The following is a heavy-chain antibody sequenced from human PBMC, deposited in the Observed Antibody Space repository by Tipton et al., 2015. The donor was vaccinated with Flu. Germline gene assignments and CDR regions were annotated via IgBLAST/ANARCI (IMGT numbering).Heavy chain of an antibody. CDR2: IKQDGSEK. CDR3: AKKGLPDY. CDR1: GLTFNNHW. Sequence: SLRLSCAASGLTFNNHWMTWVRQAPGKGLEWVANIKQDGSEKHYVDSVKGRFTISRDNDKNSVYLQMNSLRAEDTAVYYCAKKGLPDYWGQGTLVTVSS. V-gene: IGHV3-7*03. J-gene: IGHJ4*02.